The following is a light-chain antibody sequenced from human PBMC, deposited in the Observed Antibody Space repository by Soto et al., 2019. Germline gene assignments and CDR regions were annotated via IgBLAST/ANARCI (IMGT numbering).Light chain of an antibody. CDR1: QGISSA. V-gene: IGKV1-13*02. CDR2: DAS. CDR3: QQFNSYPPRIT. Sequence: AIQLTQSPSSLSASVGDRVTITCRASQGISSALAWYQQKPGKAPKLLIYDASSLESGVPSRFSGSGSGTDLTLTISSLQPEDFATYYCQQFNSYPPRITFGQGTRLEIK. J-gene: IGKJ5*01.